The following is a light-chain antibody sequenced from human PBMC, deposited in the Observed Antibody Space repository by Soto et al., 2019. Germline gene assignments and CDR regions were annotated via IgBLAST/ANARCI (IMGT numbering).Light chain of an antibody. CDR1: SSNIGSNY. J-gene: IGLJ2*01. CDR3: AAWDDSLSGL. V-gene: IGLV1-47*03. Sequence: QPVLTQPPSASGTPGQRVTISCSGSSSNIGSNYVYWYQQLPGTAPKLLIYRNNQRPSGVPDRFSGSKSGTSASLAISGLWSEDEADYYCAAWDDSLSGLFGGGTKLTVL. CDR2: RNN.